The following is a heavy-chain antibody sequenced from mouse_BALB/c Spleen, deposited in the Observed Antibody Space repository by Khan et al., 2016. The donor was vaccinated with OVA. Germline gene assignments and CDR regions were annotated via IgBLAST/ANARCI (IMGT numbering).Heavy chain of an antibody. V-gene: IGHV1-20*02. Sequence: EVQLQQSGPELVKPGASVKMSCKASGYSFTGYFMNWVMQSHGKSLEWIGRINPHIGETFYNQKFKDKATLTVDESSSTAHMELRSLSSEDSAVYYCTIIYRSDFDYWGQGTTLTVSS. CDR3: TIIYRSDFDY. CDR2: INPHIGET. J-gene: IGHJ2*01. CDR1: GYSFTGYF. D-gene: IGHD1-1*01.